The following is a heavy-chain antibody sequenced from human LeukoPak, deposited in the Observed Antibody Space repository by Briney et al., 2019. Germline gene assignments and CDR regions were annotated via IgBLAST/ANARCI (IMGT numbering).Heavy chain of an antibody. CDR1: GGSISSSNW. CDR3: ARVSRYFDWLFFDY. CDR2: IYHSGST. J-gene: IGHJ4*02. D-gene: IGHD3-9*01. V-gene: IGHV4-4*02. Sequence: SGTLSLTCAVSGGSISSSNWWSWVRQPPGKGLEWIGEIYHSGSTNYNPSLKSRVTISVDKSKNQFSLKLSSVTAADTAVYYCARVSRYFDWLFFDYWGQGTLVTVSS.